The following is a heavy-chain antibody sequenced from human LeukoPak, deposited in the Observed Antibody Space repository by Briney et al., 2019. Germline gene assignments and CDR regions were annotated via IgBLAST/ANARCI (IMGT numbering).Heavy chain of an antibody. D-gene: IGHD1-26*01. CDR2: IYTSGGT. V-gene: IGHV4-61*02. Sequence: SQTLSLTCTVSGGSISSGSYYWSWIRQPAGKGLEWIGRIYTSGGTNYNPSLKSRVTISVDTSKNQFSLKLSSVTAADTAVYYCARAHSGSTLDYYYYYYMDVWGKGTTVTVSS. CDR3: ARAHSGSTLDYYYYYYMDV. CDR1: GGSISSGSYY. J-gene: IGHJ6*03.